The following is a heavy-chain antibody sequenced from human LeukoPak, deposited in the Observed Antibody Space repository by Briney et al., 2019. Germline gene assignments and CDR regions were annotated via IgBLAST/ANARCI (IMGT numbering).Heavy chain of an antibody. CDR3: AREDYYYGMDV. CDR1: GFTVSSNY. V-gene: IGHV3-53*01. CDR2: IYSGGYT. Sequence: GGSLRLSCAASGFTVSSNYMSWVRQAPGKGLEWVSVIYSGGYTDYADSVKGRFTISRDNSKNTLYLQMNSLRAEDTAVYYCAREDYYYGMDVWGQGTTVTVSS. J-gene: IGHJ6*02.